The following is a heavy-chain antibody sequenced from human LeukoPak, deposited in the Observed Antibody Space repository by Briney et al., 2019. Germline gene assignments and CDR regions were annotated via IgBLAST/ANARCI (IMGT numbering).Heavy chain of an antibody. D-gene: IGHD6-13*01. CDR1: GYTFTGYY. CDR2: INPNSGGA. V-gene: IGHV1-2*02. CDR3: ARSSPPTYYHFYYYMDV. J-gene: IGHJ6*03. Sequence: ASVKVSCKASGYTFTGYYMHWVRQAPGQGLEWMGWINPNSGGAKYAQNFQGRVIMTTDTSISTAYMELTSLRSDDTAVYYCARSSPPTYYHFYYYMDVWGKGSTVTVSS.